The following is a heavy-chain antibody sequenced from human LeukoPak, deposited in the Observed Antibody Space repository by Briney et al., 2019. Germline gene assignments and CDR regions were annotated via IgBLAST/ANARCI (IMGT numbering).Heavy chain of an antibody. CDR3: ARATVIGSVPVPGYMDV. V-gene: IGHV3-13*01. Sequence: GGSLRLSCAASGFTFSSYDMHWVRQVAGKGLGWVSSIGTIGDTFYPGSVKGRFTISRENAKNSLYLQMNSLRAGDTAVYYCARATVIGSVPVPGYMDVWGKGTTVTVSS. CDR1: GFTFSSYD. D-gene: IGHD2-21*01. J-gene: IGHJ6*03. CDR2: IGTIGDT.